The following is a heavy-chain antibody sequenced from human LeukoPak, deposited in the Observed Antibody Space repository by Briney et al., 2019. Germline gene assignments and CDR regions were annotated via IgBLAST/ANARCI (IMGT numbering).Heavy chain of an antibody. CDR3: AKDRSSSWCIDS. CDR2: ISYDGSNK. CDR1: GFTFRSNG. V-gene: IGHV3-30*18. J-gene: IGHJ4*02. Sequence: GGSLRLSCAASGFTFRSNGMHWVRQAPGKGLEWVAVISYDGSNKYYADSAKGRFTISRDSSKNTLYLQMNSLRAEDTAVYYCAKDRSSSWCIDSWGQGTLVTVSS. D-gene: IGHD6-13*01.